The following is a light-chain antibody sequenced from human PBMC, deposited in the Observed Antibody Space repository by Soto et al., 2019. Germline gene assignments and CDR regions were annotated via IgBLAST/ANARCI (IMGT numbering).Light chain of an antibody. CDR2: EVS. J-gene: IGLJ1*01. V-gene: IGLV2-14*01. Sequence: QSALTQPASVSGSPGQSITISCTGTSNDVGAYNYVSWYQQHLGKAPKLMIYEVSNRPSGISNRFSGSKSGNTASLTISGLQAEDEADYYGSSYTTSITYVFGTGTKVTVL. CDR1: SNDVGAYNY. CDR3: SSYTTSITYV.